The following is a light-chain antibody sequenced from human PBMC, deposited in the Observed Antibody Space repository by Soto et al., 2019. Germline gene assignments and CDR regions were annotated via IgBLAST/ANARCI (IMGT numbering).Light chain of an antibody. CDR1: QNIYSW. J-gene: IGKJ1*01. CDR3: QQYNSYPWT. Sequence: DIQMTQSPSTLSVSPGDRATITCRASQNIYSWLAWNQQQPGKAPKLLLYKASTLESGGPSRFIGSGSGAKFILTISSLQADDFATYYCQQYNSYPWTFGQGTKVEIK. V-gene: IGKV1-5*03. CDR2: KAS.